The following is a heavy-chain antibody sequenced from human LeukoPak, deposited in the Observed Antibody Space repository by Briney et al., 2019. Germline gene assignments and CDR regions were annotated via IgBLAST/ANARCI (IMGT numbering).Heavy chain of an antibody. J-gene: IGHJ4*02. D-gene: IGHD6-19*01. CDR2: ISGSGGSP. V-gene: IGHV3-23*01. CDR1: DFTVSDNY. CDR3: AKDRYTSDLYYFDY. Sequence: SGGSLRLSCAASDFTVSDNYMSWVRQAPGKGLEWVSAISGSGGSPYYADSVKGRFTISRDNSKNTLYLQMNSLRAEDTAVYYCAKDRYTSDLYYFDYWGQGTLVTVSS.